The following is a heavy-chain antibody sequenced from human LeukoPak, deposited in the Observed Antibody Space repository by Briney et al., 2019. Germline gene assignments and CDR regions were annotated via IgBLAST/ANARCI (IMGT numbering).Heavy chain of an antibody. V-gene: IGHV3-23*01. J-gene: IGHJ4*01. Sequence: SGGSLRLSCAASGFTFSSYAMSWVRQAPGKGLEWVSAISGSGGSTYYADSVKGRFTISRDNSKNTLYLQMNSLRVEGTAVYYCTRPHVDGGYYYHQYWGHGTLVTVSS. CDR3: TRPHVDGGYYYHQY. CDR1: GFTFSSYA. CDR2: ISGSGGST. D-gene: IGHD3-22*01.